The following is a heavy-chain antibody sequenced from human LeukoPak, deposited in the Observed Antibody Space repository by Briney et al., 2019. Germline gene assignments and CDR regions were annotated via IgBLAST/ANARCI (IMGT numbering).Heavy chain of an antibody. CDR2: IYYSGST. Sequence: SETLSLTCTVSGGSISSSSYYWGWVRQPPGKGLGWIGSIYYSGSTYYNPSLKSRVTISVDTSKNQFSLKLRSVTAAGTAVYYCAESTWIQLWSSWYFDLWGRGTLVSVSS. CDR1: GGSISSSSYY. D-gene: IGHD5-18*01. V-gene: IGHV4-39*01. J-gene: IGHJ2*01. CDR3: AESTWIQLWSSWYFDL.